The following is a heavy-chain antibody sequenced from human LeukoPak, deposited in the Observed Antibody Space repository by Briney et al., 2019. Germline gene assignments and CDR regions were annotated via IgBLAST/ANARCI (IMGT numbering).Heavy chain of an antibody. V-gene: IGHV4-59*11. CDR3: ASSPARRKPFSSGYYYYYYMDV. Sequence: SETLSLTCTVSGDSISSHYWSWIRQPPGKGLEWIGYIYNSGSTNYNPSLKSRVTISVDTSKNQFSLKLSSVTAADTAVYYCASSPARRKPFSSGYYYYYYMDVWGKGITVTVSS. D-gene: IGHD3-10*01. CDR2: IYNSGST. CDR1: GDSISSHY. J-gene: IGHJ6*03.